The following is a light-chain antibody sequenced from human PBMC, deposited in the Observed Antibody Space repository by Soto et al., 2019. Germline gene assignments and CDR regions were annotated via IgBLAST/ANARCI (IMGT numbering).Light chain of an antibody. J-gene: IGLJ2*01. Sequence: QSALTQPASVSGSPGQSITISCTGTSSDVGGYNYVSWYQQHPGKAPNLIIFDVRNRPSGVSNRFSGSKSGNSASLTISGLQAEDEADYYCSSYTGSNTPVVFGGGTKLTVL. V-gene: IGLV2-14*01. CDR3: SSYTGSNTPVV. CDR2: DVR. CDR1: SSDVGGYNY.